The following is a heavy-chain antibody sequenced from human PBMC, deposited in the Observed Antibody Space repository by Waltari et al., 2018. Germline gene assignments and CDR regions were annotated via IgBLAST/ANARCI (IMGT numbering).Heavy chain of an antibody. CDR2: ISSSSSYI. Sequence: EVQLVESGGGLVKPGGSLRLSCAASGFTFSSYSMNWVRQAPGKWLEWVSSISSSSSYIYYADSVKGRFTISRDNAKNSLYLQMNSLRAEDTAVYYCARDEAALGYFDYWGQGTLVTVSS. J-gene: IGHJ4*02. CDR1: GFTFSSYS. CDR3: ARDEAALGYFDY. D-gene: IGHD6-25*01. V-gene: IGHV3-21*01.